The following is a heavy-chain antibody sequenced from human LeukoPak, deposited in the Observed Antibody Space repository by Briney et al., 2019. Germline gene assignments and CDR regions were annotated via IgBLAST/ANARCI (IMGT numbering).Heavy chain of an antibody. D-gene: IGHD3-3*01. CDR2: IYTSGST. J-gene: IGHJ3*02. V-gene: IGHV4-61*02. CDR1: GGSVSSGGYY. Sequence: PSETLSLTCTVSGGSVSSGGYYWNWIRQPAGKGLEWIGRIYTSGSTNYNPSLKSRVTILVDTSKNQFSLKLSSVTAADTAVYYCARVEAETYYDSWRGYKAFDIWGQGTMVTVSS. CDR3: ARVEAETYYDSWRGYKAFDI.